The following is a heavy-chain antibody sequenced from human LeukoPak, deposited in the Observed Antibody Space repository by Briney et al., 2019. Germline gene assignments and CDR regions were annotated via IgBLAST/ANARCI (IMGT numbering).Heavy chain of an antibody. CDR3: ARATITTLSWFDP. V-gene: IGHV3-30-3*01. Sequence: PGGSLRLSCATSGFTFSSYGMHWVRQAPGKGLEWVAVISFDGSDKFYADSVKGRFTISRDTSKNTVYLQMNNLRDEDTAVYYCARATITTLSWFDPWGQGTLVTVSS. D-gene: IGHD2/OR15-2a*01. CDR2: ISFDGSDK. J-gene: IGHJ5*02. CDR1: GFTFSSYG.